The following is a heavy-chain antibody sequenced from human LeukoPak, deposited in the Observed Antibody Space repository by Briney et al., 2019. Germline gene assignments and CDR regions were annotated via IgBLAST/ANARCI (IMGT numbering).Heavy chain of an antibody. D-gene: IGHD4-17*01. CDR2: ISSSGSTI. Sequence: PGGSLRLSCAASGFTFSSYAMSWIRQAPGKGLEWVSYISSSGSTIYYADSVKGRFTISRDNAKNSLYLQMNSLRAEDTAVYYCARVRRDYAAWYFDYWGQGTLVTVSS. J-gene: IGHJ4*02. CDR3: ARVRRDYAAWYFDY. V-gene: IGHV3-11*01. CDR1: GFTFSSYA.